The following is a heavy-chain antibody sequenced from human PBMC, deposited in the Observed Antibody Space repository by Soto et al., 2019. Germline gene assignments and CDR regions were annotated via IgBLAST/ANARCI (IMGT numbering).Heavy chain of an antibody. CDR2: ISYTGSNK. J-gene: IGHJ6*01. D-gene: IGHD1-1*01. CDR1: GFTFSSHA. V-gene: IGHV3-30-3*01. Sequence: QVQLVESGGGVVQPGRSLRLSCAASGFTFSSHAMHWVRQAPGKGLEWVVIISYTGSNKYYADSVKGRFTISRDNSKTMLFLQMNSLRAEDTAVYFCARGDDRYYSYGMDVWGQGTTVTVSS. CDR3: ARGDDRYYSYGMDV.